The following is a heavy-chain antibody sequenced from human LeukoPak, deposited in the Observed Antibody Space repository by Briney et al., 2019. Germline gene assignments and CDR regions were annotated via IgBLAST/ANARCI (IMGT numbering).Heavy chain of an antibody. CDR1: GFTFSSYA. Sequence: GGSLRLSCAASGFTFSSYAMSWVRQAPGKGLEWVSAISGSGGSTYYADSVKGRFTISRDNSKNTLYLQMNSLRAEDTAVYYCAKAGSSGWHPLKYFQHWGQGTLVTVSS. V-gene: IGHV3-23*01. CDR3: AKAGSSGWHPLKYFQH. D-gene: IGHD6-19*01. J-gene: IGHJ1*01. CDR2: ISGSGGST.